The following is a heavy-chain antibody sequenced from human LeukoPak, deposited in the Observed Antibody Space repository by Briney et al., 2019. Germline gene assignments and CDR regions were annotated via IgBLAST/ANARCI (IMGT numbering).Heavy chain of an antibody. CDR1: GGSISSGSYY. J-gene: IGHJ5*02. Sequence: PSETLSLTCTVSGGSISSGSYYWSWIRQPAGKGLEWIGSIYHSGSTYYNPSLKSRVTISVDTSKNQFSLKLSSVTAADTAVYYCARGADYGGDWFDPWGQGTLVTVSS. CDR2: IYHSGST. D-gene: IGHD4-23*01. CDR3: ARGADYGGDWFDP. V-gene: IGHV4-39*07.